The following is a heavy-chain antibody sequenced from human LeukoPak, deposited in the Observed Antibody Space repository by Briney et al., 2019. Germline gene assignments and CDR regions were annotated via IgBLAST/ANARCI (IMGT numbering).Heavy chain of an antibody. CDR3: ARKLRIAVAGVSSVGDAFDI. CDR1: GFTFSSVA. V-gene: IGHV3-30*04. D-gene: IGHD6-19*01. J-gene: IGHJ3*02. Sequence: QSGGSLRLSCAASGFTFSSVAMHWVRQAPGKGLEWVVVISNDGNNKYYTDSVKGRFTISRDNSKNTLYLQMNSLGAEDTAVYYCARKLRIAVAGVSSVGDAFDIWGQGTMVTVSS. CDR2: ISNDGNNK.